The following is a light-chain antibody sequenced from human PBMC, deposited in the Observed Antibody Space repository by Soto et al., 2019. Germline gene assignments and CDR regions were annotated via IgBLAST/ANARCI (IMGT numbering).Light chain of an antibody. CDR2: SAS. V-gene: IGKV1-39*01. J-gene: IGKJ4*01. CDR3: QQSITSPLT. CDR1: QSIDNS. Sequence: DIQMTQSPSSLSASVGDRVTITCRASQSIDNSLNWYQQKSGKAPQLLIYSASHLQSGVPSRFSVCGYGTDFMLTISSLQPEDAAIYVCQQSITSPLTFGGGTKVEIK.